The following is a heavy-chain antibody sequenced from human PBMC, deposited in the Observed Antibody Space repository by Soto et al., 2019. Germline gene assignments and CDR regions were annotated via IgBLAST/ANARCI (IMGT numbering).Heavy chain of an antibody. J-gene: IGHJ3*01. CDR3: ASLRRAWGDAFDL. V-gene: IGHV1-69*01. Sequence: QVQLVQSGADVKKPGSSVKVSCKTSGGPFGSSAISWVRQAPAQGLEWMGEIIPVFDKANYAQNFQGRLTITADEPTGTVFMQLRSLRSEDTAVYFCASLRRAWGDAFDLWGLGTFVTVSS. CDR2: IIPVFDKA. CDR1: GGPFGSSA. D-gene: IGHD3-16*01.